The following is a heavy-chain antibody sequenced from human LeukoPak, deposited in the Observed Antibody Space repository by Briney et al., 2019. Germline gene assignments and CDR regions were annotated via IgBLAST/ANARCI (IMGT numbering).Heavy chain of an antibody. J-gene: IGHJ3*02. CDR1: GYTFTSYY. V-gene: IGHV1-46*01. CDR3: ARIYDSSGYYYSSDAFDI. CDR2: TNPSGGST. Sequence: GASVKVSCKASGYTFTSYYMHWVRQAPGQGLEWMGITNPSGGSTSYAQKFQGRVTMTRDTSTSTVYMELSSLRSEDTAVYYCARIYDSSGYYYSSDAFDIWGQGTMVTVSS. D-gene: IGHD3-22*01.